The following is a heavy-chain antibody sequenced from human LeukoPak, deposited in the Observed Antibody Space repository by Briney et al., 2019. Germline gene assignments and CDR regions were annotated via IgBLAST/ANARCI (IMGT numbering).Heavy chain of an antibody. J-gene: IGHJ4*02. CDR3: VRDVSGSSYGDY. V-gene: IGHV3-7*01. Sequence: GGSLRLSCAASGFTFSSYWMNWVRQAPGKGLEWLANIRQDGNEKHYVDSVKGRFTMSRDNAKNSLYLQMNSLRAEDTAVYYCVRDVSGSSYGDYWGQGTLVTASS. CDR1: GFTFSSYW. CDR2: IRQDGNEK. D-gene: IGHD5-18*01.